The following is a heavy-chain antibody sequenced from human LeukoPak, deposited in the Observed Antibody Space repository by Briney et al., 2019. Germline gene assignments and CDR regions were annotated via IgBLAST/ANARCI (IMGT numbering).Heavy chain of an antibody. CDR1: AGSISSHY. J-gene: IGHJ4*02. V-gene: IGHV4-59*11. Sequence: SETLSLTCSVSAGSISSHYWSWVRQPPGKGLEWIGYIYYSGTTNYNPSLKSRVTISVDTSKNQFSLKLSSVTAADTAVYYCARGVYIAAAQYGYWGQGTLVTVSS. D-gene: IGHD6-13*01. CDR3: ARGVYIAAAQYGY. CDR2: IYYSGTT.